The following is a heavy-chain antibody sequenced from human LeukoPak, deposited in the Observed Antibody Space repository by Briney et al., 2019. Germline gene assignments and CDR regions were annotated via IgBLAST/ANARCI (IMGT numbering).Heavy chain of an antibody. J-gene: IGHJ5*02. CDR2: INPEWSRT. CDR1: GFPFRSNW. Sequence: GPLRPSCAAPGFPFRSNWMDLVRQAPGKGTVWVALINPEWSRTSYADSVKGRLTTARDNAKKTLYLQMNSLRAEDTAVYYCAGAGGYCSSTSCYNWVDPWGQGTLVTVSS. CDR3: AGAGGYCSSTSCYNWVDP. D-gene: IGHD2-2*01. V-gene: IGHV3-74*01.